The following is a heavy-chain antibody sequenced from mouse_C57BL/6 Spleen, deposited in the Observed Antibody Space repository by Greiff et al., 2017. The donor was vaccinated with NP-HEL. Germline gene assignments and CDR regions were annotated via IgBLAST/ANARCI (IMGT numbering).Heavy chain of an antibody. V-gene: IGHV5-4*01. CDR2: ISDGGSYT. Sequence: EVQVVESGGGLVKPGGSLKLSCAASGFTFSSYAMSWVRQTPEKRLEWVATISDGGSYTYYPDNVKGRFTISRDNAKNNLYLQMSHLKSEDTAMYYCAREGGYSWNYWGQGTTLTVSS. D-gene: IGHD2-3*01. J-gene: IGHJ2*01. CDR1: GFTFSSYA. CDR3: AREGGYSWNY.